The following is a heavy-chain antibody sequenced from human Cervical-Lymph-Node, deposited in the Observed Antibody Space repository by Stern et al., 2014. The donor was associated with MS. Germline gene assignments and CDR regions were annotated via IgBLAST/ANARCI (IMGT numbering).Heavy chain of an antibody. CDR3: ARAGTAMVSFNYYYYGMDV. D-gene: IGHD5-18*01. Sequence: QVQLQESGPGLVKPSGTLSLTCAVSGGSISSSNWWSWVRQPPGKGLEWIGEIYHSGSTNYNPSLKSRFTISVDKSKNQFSLKLSSVTAADMAVYYCARAGTAMVSFNYYYYGMDVWGQGTTVTVSS. J-gene: IGHJ6*02. CDR2: IYHSGST. V-gene: IGHV4-4*02. CDR1: GGSISSSNW.